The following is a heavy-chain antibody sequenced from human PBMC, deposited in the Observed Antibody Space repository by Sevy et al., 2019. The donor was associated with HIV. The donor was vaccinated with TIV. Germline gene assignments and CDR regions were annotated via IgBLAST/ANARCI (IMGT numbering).Heavy chain of an antibody. J-gene: IGHJ5*02. Sequence: GGSLRHSCVGSGFSFSSDAMSWVRQAPGKGLQWVATVSASGGSTYYADSVRGRFSITRDNSKNTLYVKMNSLRAEDTAVYYCARVGGGGYYDPWSGYLEFDPWGQGTLVTVSS. CDR3: ARVGGGGYYDPWSGYLEFDP. V-gene: IGHV3-23*01. CDR2: VSASGGST. D-gene: IGHD3-3*01. CDR1: GFSFSSDA.